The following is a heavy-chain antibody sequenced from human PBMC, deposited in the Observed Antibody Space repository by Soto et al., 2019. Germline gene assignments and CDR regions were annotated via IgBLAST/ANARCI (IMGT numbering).Heavy chain of an antibody. Sequence: GGSLRLSCAASGFTFSSYAMHWVRQAPGKGLEWVAVISYDGSNKYYADSVKGRFTISRDNSKNTLYLQMNSLRAEDTAVYYCARDREHYDILTGYYSGANNNWFDPWGQGTLVTVSS. CDR2: ISYDGSNK. D-gene: IGHD3-9*01. CDR3: ARDREHYDILTGYYSGANNNWFDP. J-gene: IGHJ5*02. CDR1: GFTFSSYA. V-gene: IGHV3-30-3*01.